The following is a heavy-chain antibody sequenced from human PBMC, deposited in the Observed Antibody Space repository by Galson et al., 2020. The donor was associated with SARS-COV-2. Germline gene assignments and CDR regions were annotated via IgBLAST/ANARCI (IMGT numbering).Heavy chain of an antibody. CDR3: AKGYITIFGVVIPESYGMDV. Sequence: TGGTLRLSCAASGFTFSSYGMHWVRQAPGKGLERVAVISYDGSNKYYADSVKGRFTISRDNSKNTLYLQMNSLRAEDTAVYYCAKGYITIFGVVIPESYGMDVWGQATTVTVSS. V-gene: IGHV3-30*18. CDR2: ISYDGSNK. J-gene: IGHJ6*02. D-gene: IGHD3-3*01. CDR1: GFTFSSYG.